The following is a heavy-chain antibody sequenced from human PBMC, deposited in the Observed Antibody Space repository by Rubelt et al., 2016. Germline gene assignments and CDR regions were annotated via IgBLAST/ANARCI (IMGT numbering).Heavy chain of an antibody. D-gene: IGHD4-17*01. Sequence: APGKGLEWVSAISGGGGSTYYADSVKGRFTISRDNSKNTLYLQMNRLRAEDTAVYYCAIRRTTTSKTSPPGWFDPWGQGTLVTVSS. CDR3: AIRRTTTSKTSPPGWFDP. CDR2: ISGGGGST. J-gene: IGHJ5*02. V-gene: IGHV3-23*01.